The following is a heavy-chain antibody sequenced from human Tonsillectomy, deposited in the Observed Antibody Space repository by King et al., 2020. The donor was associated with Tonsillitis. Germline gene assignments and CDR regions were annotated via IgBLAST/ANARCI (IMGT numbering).Heavy chain of an antibody. CDR3: ARGGGSSWYDFRGIPQGSFDP. CDR2: ISCSSSYI. J-gene: IGHJ5*02. CDR1: GFTFSSYS. D-gene: IGHD6-13*01. V-gene: IGHV3-21*01. Sequence: VQLVESGGGLVKPGGSLRLSCAASGFTFSSYSMNWVRQAPGKGLEWVSSISCSSSYIYYADSVKGRFTISRDNAKNSLYLQMNSLRAEDTAVYYCARGGGSSWYDFRGIPQGSFDPWGQGTLVTVSS.